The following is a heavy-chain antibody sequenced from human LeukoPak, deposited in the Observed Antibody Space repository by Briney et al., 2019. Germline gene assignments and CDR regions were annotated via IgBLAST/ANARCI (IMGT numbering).Heavy chain of an antibody. D-gene: IGHD6-19*01. CDR1: GFTFSSYA. J-gene: IGHJ4*02. CDR3: ARGYSSGWYHPFDY. Sequence: PGGSLRLSCAASGFTFSSYAMSWVRQAPGKGLEWISAISGSGGSTYYADSVKGRFTISRDNSKNTLYLQMNSLRAEDTAVYYCARGYSSGWYHPFDYWGQGTLVTVSS. CDR2: ISGSGGST. V-gene: IGHV3-23*01.